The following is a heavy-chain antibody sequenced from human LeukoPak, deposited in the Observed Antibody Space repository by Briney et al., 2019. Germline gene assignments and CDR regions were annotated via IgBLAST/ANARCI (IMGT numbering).Heavy chain of an antibody. D-gene: IGHD3-9*01. Sequence: GGSLRLSCAASGFTFSSYGMHWVRQAPGKGLEWVAVIWYDGSNKYYADSVKGRFTISRDNSKNTLYLQMNSLRAEDTAVYYRARGSAYFDLIDYWGQGTLVTVSS. CDR1: GFTFSSYG. V-gene: IGHV3-33*01. CDR3: ARGSAYFDLIDY. CDR2: IWYDGSNK. J-gene: IGHJ4*02.